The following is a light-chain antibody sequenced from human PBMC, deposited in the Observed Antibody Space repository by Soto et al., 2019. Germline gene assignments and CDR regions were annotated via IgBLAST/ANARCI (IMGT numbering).Light chain of an antibody. CDR2: KVS. CDR3: LRFNTFPWT. CDR1: QNIGSW. J-gene: IGKJ1*01. Sequence: DIQMTQSPSTLSASVGDRVNMTCRASQNIGSWMAWYQQQPGKGPKFLINKVSNLESGVPSRISGSGSGTELTLTISSLQPDDFATYYCLRFNTFPWTLGLGIKLEIK. V-gene: IGKV1-5*03.